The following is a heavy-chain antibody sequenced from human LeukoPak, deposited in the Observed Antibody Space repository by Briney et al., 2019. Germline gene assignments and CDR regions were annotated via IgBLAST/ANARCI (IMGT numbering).Heavy chain of an antibody. CDR2: ISSSGSTI. CDR1: GFTFSSYT. V-gene: IGHV3-48*04. CDR3: ASGRKEGYYGMDV. J-gene: IGHJ6*02. Sequence: GGSLRLSCAASGFTFSSYTMNWVRQAPGKGLEWVSYISSSGSTIYYADSVKGRFTISRDNAKNSLFLQMNSLRAEDTAVYYCASGRKEGYYGMDVWGQGTTVTVSS.